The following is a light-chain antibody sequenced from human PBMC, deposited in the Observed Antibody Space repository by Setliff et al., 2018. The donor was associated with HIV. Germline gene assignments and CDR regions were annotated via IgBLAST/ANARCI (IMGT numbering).Light chain of an antibody. V-gene: IGLV2-23*02. CDR2: EVS. Sequence: QSVLAQPASVSGSPGQSITISCTGTSTDVGTYNLVSWYQQHPGKAPKVMIYEVSKRPSGISNRFSGSKSGNTVSLTISGLQPEDESDYYCCSYASGSTSLFVFGTGTKVTVL. J-gene: IGLJ1*01. CDR3: CSYASGSTSLFV. CDR1: STDVGTYNL.